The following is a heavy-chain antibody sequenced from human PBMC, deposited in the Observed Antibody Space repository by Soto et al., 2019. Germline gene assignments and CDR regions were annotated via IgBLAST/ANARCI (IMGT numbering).Heavy chain of an antibody. CDR2: IHGGGNST. CDR3: AKNMGRVTTSWHFDY. Sequence: EVQLLESGGALVQPGRSLRLSCAASGFTFSGYAMSWVRQAPGKGLEWVSVIHGGGNSTYYADSVKGRFTISRDNSKNTLYLQMSSLRGEDTAVYYWAKNMGRVTTSWHFDYWGQGPLVTVSS. CDR1: GFTFSGYA. D-gene: IGHD4-17*01. V-gene: IGHV3-23*01. J-gene: IGHJ4*02.